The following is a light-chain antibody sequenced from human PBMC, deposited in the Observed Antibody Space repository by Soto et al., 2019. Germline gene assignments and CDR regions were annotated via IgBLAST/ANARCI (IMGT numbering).Light chain of an antibody. J-gene: IGLJ1*01. Sequence: QSVLTQPASVSGSPGQSIAISCTGTSSDVDGYNYVSWYQHQPGKAPKLMIYDVSSRPSGVSNRFSGSKSGNTASLTISGLQAEDEADYYCISYTTISTYVFGTGTKLTVL. CDR2: DVS. CDR1: SSDVDGYNY. V-gene: IGLV2-14*03. CDR3: ISYTTISTYV.